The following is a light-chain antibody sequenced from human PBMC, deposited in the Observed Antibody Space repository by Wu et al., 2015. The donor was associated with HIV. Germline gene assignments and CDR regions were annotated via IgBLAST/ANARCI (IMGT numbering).Light chain of an antibody. V-gene: IGKV3-20*01. J-gene: IGKJ2*01. Sequence: EIVLTQSPGTVSLSPGERVTLSCRASQSVISRSLAWYQQKPGQAPRLLIYAASFRATGIPDRFSGSGSGTDFTLTISRLEPEDFAVYYCQQYGNSPYTFGQGTKLEIK. CDR3: QQYGNSPYT. CDR1: QSVISRS. CDR2: AAS.